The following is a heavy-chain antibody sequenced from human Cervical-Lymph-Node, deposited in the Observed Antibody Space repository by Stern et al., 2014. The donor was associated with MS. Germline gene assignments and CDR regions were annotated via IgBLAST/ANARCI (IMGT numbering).Heavy chain of an antibody. D-gene: IGHD6-6*01. Sequence: VQLVESGGGLVQPGRSLRLSCAASGFTFDDYAMHWVRQAPGKGLEWVSGISWNSGSIGYADSVKGRFTISRDNAKNSLYLQMNSLRAEDTALYYCAKDNRSSRYFDYWGQGTLVTVSS. V-gene: IGHV3-9*01. J-gene: IGHJ4*02. CDR2: ISWNSGSI. CDR3: AKDNRSSRYFDY. CDR1: GFTFDDYA.